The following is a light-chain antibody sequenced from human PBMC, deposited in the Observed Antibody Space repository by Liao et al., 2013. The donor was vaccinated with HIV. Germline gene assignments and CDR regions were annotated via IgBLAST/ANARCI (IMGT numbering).Light chain of an antibody. CDR1: NLSNILGNKY. J-gene: IGLJ3*02. V-gene: IGLV3-1*01. CDR2: QDS. CDR3: QAWDSSTGV. Sequence: SYGLTQPPSVSVSTGQTASITCYGDNLSNILGNKYLHWYLQRPGQSPVLVIYQDSKRPSGIPGRFSGSSSGNTATLTISGTQAMDEADYYCQAWDSSTGVFGGGTKLTVL.